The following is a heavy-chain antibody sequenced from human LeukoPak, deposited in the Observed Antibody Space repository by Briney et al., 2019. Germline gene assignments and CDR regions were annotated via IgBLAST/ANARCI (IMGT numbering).Heavy chain of an antibody. Sequence: PGGSLRLSCAASGFTFSSYWMHWVRQAPGKGLEWVSAVYSGGSTFYADSVKGRFTISRDNSKNTLYLQISSLRAEDTAVYYCALLGAAGREYFQHWGQGTLVTVSS. CDR1: GFTFSSYW. V-gene: IGHV3-53*01. D-gene: IGHD6-13*01. CDR3: ALLGAAGREYFQH. J-gene: IGHJ1*01. CDR2: VYSGGST.